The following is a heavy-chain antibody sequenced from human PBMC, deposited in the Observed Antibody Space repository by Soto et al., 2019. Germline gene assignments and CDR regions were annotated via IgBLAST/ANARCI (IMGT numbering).Heavy chain of an antibody. V-gene: IGHV4-61*01. CDR2: IYYSGST. J-gene: IGHJ4*02. Sequence: PSETLSLTCTVSGGSVTSGNYYWSWIRQPPGKGLEWIGHIYYSGSTNYNPSLKSRVTISADASKNQFSLKLSPVTAADTAIYYCARGPVVTPFVDYWGQGTLVTVSS. D-gene: IGHD2-21*02. CDR1: GGSVTSGNYY. CDR3: ARGPVVTPFVDY.